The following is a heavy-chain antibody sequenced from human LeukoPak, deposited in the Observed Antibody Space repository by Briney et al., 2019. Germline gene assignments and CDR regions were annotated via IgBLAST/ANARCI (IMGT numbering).Heavy chain of an antibody. Sequence: ASAKVSCKASGYTFTSYDINWVRQATGQGLEWMGWMNPNSGNTGYAQKFQGRVTITRNTSISTAYMELSSLRSEDTAVYYCARGREYDFWSGYYTHNWFDPWAREPWSPSPQ. CDR2: MNPNSGNT. CDR3: ARGREYDFWSGYYTHNWFDP. J-gene: IGHJ5*02. CDR1: GYTFTSYD. V-gene: IGHV1-8*03. D-gene: IGHD3-3*01.